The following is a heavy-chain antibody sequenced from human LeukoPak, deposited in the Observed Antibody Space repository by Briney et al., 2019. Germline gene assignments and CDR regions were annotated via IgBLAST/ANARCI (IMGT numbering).Heavy chain of an antibody. J-gene: IGHJ4*02. Sequence: GGSLRLSCAASGFTFSSHGMSWVRQTPGKGLEWVSSISTSGDGTVYADSVKGRVTISRDNSKNTLYLQVNSLRAEDTAVYYCATGTSASGYDSWGQGTLVTVSS. D-gene: IGHD5-12*01. CDR3: ATGTSASGYDS. CDR2: ISTSGDGT. V-gene: IGHV3-23*01. CDR1: GFTFSSHG.